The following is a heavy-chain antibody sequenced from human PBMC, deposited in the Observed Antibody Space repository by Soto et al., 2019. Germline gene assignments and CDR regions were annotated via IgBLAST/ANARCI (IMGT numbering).Heavy chain of an antibody. D-gene: IGHD3-22*01. Sequence: PVGSLRLSCAASGFTFSSYAVSWVRQAPGKGPEWISSISGSGSTTYYADSVKGRFTISRDNSKNTLYLQMSSLRAEDTAVYYCAKVFYYYDSSGYYYFDYWGQGTLVTVSS. CDR1: GFTFSSYA. J-gene: IGHJ4*02. V-gene: IGHV3-23*01. CDR3: AKVFYYYDSSGYYYFDY. CDR2: ISGSGSTT.